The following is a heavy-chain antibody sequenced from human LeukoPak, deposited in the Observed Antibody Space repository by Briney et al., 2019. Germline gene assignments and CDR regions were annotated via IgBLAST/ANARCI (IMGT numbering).Heavy chain of an antibody. CDR2: IKQDGSEK. J-gene: IGHJ4*02. Sequence: GGSLRLSCAASGFTFSSYAMHWVRQAPGKGLEWVANIKQDGSEKYYVDSVKGRFTISRDNAKNSLYLQMNSLRAEDTAVYYCARPSPHYYDSSGYFGYWGQGTLVTVSS. D-gene: IGHD3-22*01. V-gene: IGHV3-7*01. CDR1: GFTFSSYA. CDR3: ARPSPHYYDSSGYFGY.